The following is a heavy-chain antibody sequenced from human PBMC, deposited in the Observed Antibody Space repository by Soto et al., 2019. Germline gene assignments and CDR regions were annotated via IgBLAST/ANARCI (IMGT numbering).Heavy chain of an antibody. CDR1: GGTFSSYT. CDR3: ARVGYSSSEEWENWFDP. J-gene: IGHJ5*02. Sequence: QVQLVQSGAEVKKPGSSVKVSCKASGGTFSSYTISWVRQAPGQGLEWMGRIIPILGIANYAQKFQGRVTITADKSTHTAYMELSSLRTEDTAVYYCARVGYSSSEEWENWFDPWGQGTLVTVSA. CDR2: IIPILGIA. D-gene: IGHD6-13*01. V-gene: IGHV1-69*02.